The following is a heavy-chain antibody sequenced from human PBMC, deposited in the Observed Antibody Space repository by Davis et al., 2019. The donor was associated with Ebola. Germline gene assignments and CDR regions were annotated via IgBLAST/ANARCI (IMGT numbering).Heavy chain of an antibody. CDR2: ICYSGST. J-gene: IGHJ4*02. CDR1: GGSINDYC. D-gene: IGHD1-26*01. Sequence: MPSETLSLTCTVSGGSINDYCWSWIRQPPGRGLEWFGYICYSGSTNYNPSLKSRVTMSLDTSKNQISLRLTSVTAADTAVYYCARVTLGATDYWGQGTLVTVSS. V-gene: IGHV4-59*01. CDR3: ARVTLGATDY.